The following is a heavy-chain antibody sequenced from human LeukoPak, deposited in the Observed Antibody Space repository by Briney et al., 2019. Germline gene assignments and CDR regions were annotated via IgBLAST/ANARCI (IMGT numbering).Heavy chain of an antibody. CDR1: GFTFSDYY. J-gene: IGHJ5*02. D-gene: IGHD3-9*01. CDR2: ISSSSSYI. CDR3: ARATIFGWFDP. Sequence: KAGGSLRLSCAASGFTFSDYYMSWIRQAPGKRLEWVSSISSSSSYIYYADSVKGRFTISRDNAKNSLYLQMNSLRAEDTAVYYCARATIFGWFDPWGQGTLVTVSS. V-gene: IGHV3-11*06.